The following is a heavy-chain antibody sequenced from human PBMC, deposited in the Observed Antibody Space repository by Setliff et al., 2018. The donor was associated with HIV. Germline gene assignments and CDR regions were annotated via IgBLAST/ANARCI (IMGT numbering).Heavy chain of an antibody. CDR1: GDTFTNYY. Sequence: ASVKVSCKTSGDTFTNYYVHWVRQAPGQGLEWMGVITPNGGSANYAQKFQGRVTMTSDTSTSTVYMELRNLRSDDTAVYFCTRSSSDWIQVRFDPWGQGTLVTVSS. V-gene: IGHV1-46*01. D-gene: IGHD6-19*01. J-gene: IGHJ5*02. CDR2: ITPNGGSA. CDR3: TRSSSDWIQVRFDP.